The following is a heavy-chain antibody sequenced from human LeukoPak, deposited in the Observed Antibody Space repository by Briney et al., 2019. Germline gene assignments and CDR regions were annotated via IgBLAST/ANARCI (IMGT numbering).Heavy chain of an antibody. J-gene: IGHJ5*02. CDR1: GFTFSSYS. V-gene: IGHV3-21*04. D-gene: IGHD3-22*01. CDR2: ISSSSSYI. Sequence: PGGSLRLSCAASGFTFSSYSMNWVRQAPGKGLEWVSSISSSSSYIYYADSVKGRFTISRDNAKNSLYLQMNSLRAEDTAVYYCAKESGDSSGYCSSWGQGTLVTVSS. CDR3: AKESGDSSGYCSS.